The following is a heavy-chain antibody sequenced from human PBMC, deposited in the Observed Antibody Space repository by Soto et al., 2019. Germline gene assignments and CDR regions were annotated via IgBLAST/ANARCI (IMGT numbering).Heavy chain of an antibody. V-gene: IGHV4-31*03. J-gene: IGHJ4*02. CDR1: GGSISSGGYY. CDR3: AGGEDGYNYGHFDY. D-gene: IGHD5-12*01. Sequence: SETLSLTCTVSGGSISSGGYYWSWIRQHPGKGLEWIGYIYYSGSTYYNPSLKSRVTISVDTSKNQFSLKLSSVTAADTAVYYCAGGEDGYNYGHFDYWGQGTLVTVSS. CDR2: IYYSGST.